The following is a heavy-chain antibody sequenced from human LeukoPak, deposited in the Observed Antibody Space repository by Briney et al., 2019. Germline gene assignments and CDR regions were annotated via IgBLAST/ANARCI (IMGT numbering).Heavy chain of an antibody. CDR2: IYYSGRT. V-gene: IGHV4-39*07. J-gene: IGHJ4*02. D-gene: IGHD6-6*01. CDR1: GGSISSSNYY. Sequence: PSETLSLTCTVSGGSISSSNYYWGWIRQPPGKGLECIGSIYYSGRTYYKSSLKSRVSVDTSNNQFSLKLNSVTAADTAVYCARIAYSSSTDYWGQGTLVTVSS. CDR3: ARIAYSSSTDY.